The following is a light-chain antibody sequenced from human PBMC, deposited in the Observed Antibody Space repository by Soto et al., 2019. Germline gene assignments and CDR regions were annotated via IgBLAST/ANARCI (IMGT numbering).Light chain of an antibody. CDR3: QHRSNWPIT. V-gene: IGKV3-11*01. Sequence: EIVLTQSPATLSLSPGERATLSCRASQTVRSYLAWYQQKPGQPPSLLIYDASTRATGIPARFSGSGSGTDFTLTISSLEPEDFAVYYCQHRSNWPITFGQGTRLEIK. CDR2: DAS. CDR1: QTVRSY. J-gene: IGKJ5*01.